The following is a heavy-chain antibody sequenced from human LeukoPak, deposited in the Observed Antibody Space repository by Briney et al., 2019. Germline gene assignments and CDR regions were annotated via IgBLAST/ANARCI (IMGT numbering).Heavy chain of an antibody. V-gene: IGHV4-59*01. CDR1: GGSISSYY. Sequence: PSEALSLTCTVSGGSISSYYWSWIRQPPGKGLEWIGYIYYSGSTNYNPSLKSRVTISVDTSKNQFSLKLSSVTAADTAVYYCARVSGYDWESFYDYWGQGTLVTVSS. CDR3: ARVSGYDWESFYDY. J-gene: IGHJ4*02. D-gene: IGHD5-12*01. CDR2: IYYSGST.